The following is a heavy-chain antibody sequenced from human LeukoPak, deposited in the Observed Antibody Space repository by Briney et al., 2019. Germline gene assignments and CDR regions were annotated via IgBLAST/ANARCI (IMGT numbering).Heavy chain of an antibody. Sequence: GGSLRLSCAASGFTFSDYYMSWIRQAPGKGLEWLSYISSSDDTIYYADSMKGRFTISRDNAKNSLYLQMNSLRAEDTAVYYCARNSPFRGALIDYWGQGTLVTVSS. D-gene: IGHD3-16*01. J-gene: IGHJ4*02. V-gene: IGHV3-11*04. CDR1: GFTFSDYY. CDR3: ARNSPFRGALIDY. CDR2: ISSSDDTI.